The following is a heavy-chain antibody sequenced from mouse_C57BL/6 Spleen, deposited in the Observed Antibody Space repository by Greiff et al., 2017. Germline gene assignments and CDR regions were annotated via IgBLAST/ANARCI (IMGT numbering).Heavy chain of an antibody. CDR3: ASGGYYYAMDY. CDR2: ISSGSSTI. J-gene: IGHJ4*01. V-gene: IGHV5-17*01. D-gene: IGHD2-2*01. Sequence: EVQRVESGGGLVKPGGSLKLSCAASGFTFSDYGMHWVRQAPEKGLEWVAYISSGSSTIYYADTVKGRFTISRDNAKNTLFLQMTSLRSEDTAMYYCASGGYYYAMDYWGQGTSVTVSS. CDR1: GFTFSDYG.